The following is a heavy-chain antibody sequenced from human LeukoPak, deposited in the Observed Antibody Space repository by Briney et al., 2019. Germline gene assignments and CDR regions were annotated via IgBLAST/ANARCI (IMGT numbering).Heavy chain of an antibody. D-gene: IGHD3-10*01. CDR3: AGGDAGLWFGEIPGQFDY. CDR2: IYYSGST. J-gene: IGHJ4*02. V-gene: IGHV4-39*01. CDR1: GGSISSSSYY. Sequence: SETLSLTCTVSGGSISSSSYYWGWIRQPPGKGLEWMGSIYYSGSTYYNPSLKSRVTISVDTSKNQFSLKLSSVTAADTAVYYCAGGDAGLWFGEIPGQFDYWGQGTLVTVSS.